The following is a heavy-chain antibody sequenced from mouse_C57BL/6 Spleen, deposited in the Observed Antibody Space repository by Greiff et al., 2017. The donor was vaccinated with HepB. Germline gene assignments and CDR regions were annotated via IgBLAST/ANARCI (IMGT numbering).Heavy chain of an antibody. Sequence: QVQLKESGPELVKPGASVKISCKASGYAFSSSWMNWVKQRPGKGLEWIGRIYPGDGDTNYNGKFKGKATLTADKSSSTAYMQLSSLTSEDSAVYFCAREAGFAYWGQGTLVTVSA. CDR3: AREAGFAY. J-gene: IGHJ3*01. D-gene: IGHD3-2*02. CDR1: GYAFSSSW. CDR2: IYPGDGDT. V-gene: IGHV1-82*01.